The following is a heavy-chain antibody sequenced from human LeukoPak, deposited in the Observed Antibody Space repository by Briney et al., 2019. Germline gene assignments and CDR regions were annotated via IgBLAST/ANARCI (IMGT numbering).Heavy chain of an antibody. CDR2: VSTDGNII. Sequence: PGGSLRLSCAASGFTFSSYWMHWVRQAPGKGLVWVSRVSTDGNIISYADSVKSRFTISRDNAKNTVYLQMNSLRAEDTAVYYCVRDRTTVTLFDSWGQGTLVTVSS. J-gene: IGHJ4*02. CDR3: VRDRTTVTLFDS. V-gene: IGHV3-74*01. CDR1: GFTFSSYW. D-gene: IGHD4-17*01.